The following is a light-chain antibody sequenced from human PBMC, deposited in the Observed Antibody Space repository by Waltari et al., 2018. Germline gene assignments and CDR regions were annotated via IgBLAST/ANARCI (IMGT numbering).Light chain of an antibody. CDR3: CSYAGSSTNV. CDR1: SRDVGRYNL. V-gene: IGLV2-23*01. Sequence: QSALTQPASGSGSPGQSITISCTGTSRDVGRYNLVSWDQQHPGKAPKLMIYEGSKRPSGVSNRFSGSKSGNTASLTISGLQAEDEADYYCCSYAGSSTNVFGTGTKVTVL. J-gene: IGLJ1*01. CDR2: EGS.